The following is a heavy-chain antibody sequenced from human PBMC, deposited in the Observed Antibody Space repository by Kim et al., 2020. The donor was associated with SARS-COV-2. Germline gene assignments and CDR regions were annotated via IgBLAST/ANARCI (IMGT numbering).Heavy chain of an antibody. CDR2: IIPIFGTA. D-gene: IGHD6-19*01. CDR1: GCTFSSYA. J-gene: IGHJ6*02. Sequence: SVKVSCKASGCTFSSYAISWVRQAPGQGLEWMGGIIPIFGTANYAQKFQGRVTITADESTSTAYMELSSLRSEDTAVYYCARSGYSSGGRYYYGMDVWGQGTTVSVSS. CDR3: ARSGYSSGGRYYYGMDV. V-gene: IGHV1-69*13.